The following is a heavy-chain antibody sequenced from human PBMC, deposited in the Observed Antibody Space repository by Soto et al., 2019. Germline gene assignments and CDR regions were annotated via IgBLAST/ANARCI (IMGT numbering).Heavy chain of an antibody. Sequence: ASVKVSCKASGYTFTGYYMHWVRQAPGQGLEWMGWINPNSGGTNYAQKFQGWVTMTRDTSISTAYMELSSLRSEDTAVYYCARDRAYSGSYVFVYWGQGTLVTVSS. J-gene: IGHJ4*02. CDR3: ARDRAYSGSYVFVY. V-gene: IGHV1-2*04. CDR1: GYTFTGYY. D-gene: IGHD1-26*01. CDR2: INPNSGGT.